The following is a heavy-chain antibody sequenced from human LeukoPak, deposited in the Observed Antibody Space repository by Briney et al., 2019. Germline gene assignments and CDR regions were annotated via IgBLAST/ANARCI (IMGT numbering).Heavy chain of an antibody. D-gene: IGHD6-6*01. CDR2: IYPGDSDT. Sequence: GESLKISCKGSGSRFTSYWIGWVRQMPGKGLEWMGIIYPGDSDTRYSPSFQGQVTISADKSISTAYLQWSSLKASDTAMYYCARQRSSSTRFVDYWGQGTLVTVSS. CDR3: ARQRSSSTRFVDY. V-gene: IGHV5-51*01. CDR1: GSRFTSYW. J-gene: IGHJ4*02.